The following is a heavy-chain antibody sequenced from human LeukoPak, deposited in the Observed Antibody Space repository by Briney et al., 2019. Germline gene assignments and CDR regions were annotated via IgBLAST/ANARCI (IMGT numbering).Heavy chain of an antibody. CDR1: GYTFTGYY. D-gene: IGHD6-13*01. J-gene: IGHJ6*02. CDR3: ARGDDSSSKDYYYGMDV. CDR2: INPNSGGT. V-gene: IGHV1-2*02. Sequence: GASVKVSCKASGYTFTGYYMHWVRQAPGQGLEWMGWINPNSGGTNYAQKFQGRVTMTRGTSISTAYMELSRLRSDDSAVYYCARGDDSSSKDYYYGMDVWGQGTTVTVSS.